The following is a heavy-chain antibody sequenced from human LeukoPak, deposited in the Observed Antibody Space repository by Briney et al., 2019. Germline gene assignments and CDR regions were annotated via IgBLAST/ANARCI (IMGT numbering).Heavy chain of an antibody. V-gene: IGHV1-2*02. D-gene: IGHD1-14*01. J-gene: IGHJ4*02. CDR1: GYTFTGYY. Sequence: RASVKVSCKASGYTFTGYYMHWVRQASGQGLEWMGWINPNSGGTNYAQNFQGRVTMTRDTSISTAYMELSRLRSDDTAVYYCARGITYYFDYWGQGTLVTVSS. CDR2: INPNSGGT. CDR3: ARGITYYFDY.